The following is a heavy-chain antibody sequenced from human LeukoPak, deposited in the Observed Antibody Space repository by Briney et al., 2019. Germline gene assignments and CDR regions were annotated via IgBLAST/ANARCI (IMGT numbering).Heavy chain of an antibody. Sequence: SETLSLTCAVYSGSFSGYYWSWIRQPPGKGLEWIGEINHSGSTNYNPSLKSRITISVDTSKNQFSLKLSSVTAADTAVYYCARTPYDFWSGYSSQVGSILSDYWGQGTLVTVSS. CDR1: SGSFSGYY. D-gene: IGHD3-3*01. V-gene: IGHV4-34*01. J-gene: IGHJ4*02. CDR2: INHSGST. CDR3: ARTPYDFWSGYSSQVGSILSDY.